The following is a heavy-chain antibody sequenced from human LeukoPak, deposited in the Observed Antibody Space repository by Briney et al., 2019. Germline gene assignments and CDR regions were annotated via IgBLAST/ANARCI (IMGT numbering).Heavy chain of an antibody. V-gene: IGHV3-74*01. D-gene: IGHD3-22*01. J-gene: IGHJ4*02. CDR3: ARARPRGGMIVVVTPQRGPDY. CDR2: INSDGSST. CDR1: GFTFSSYW. Sequence: GGSLRLSCAASGFTFSSYWMHWVRQAPGKGLVWVSRINSDGSSTSYADSVKGRFTISRDNAKNTLYLQMNSLRAEDTAVYYCARARPRGGMIVVVTPQRGPDYWGQGTLVIVSS.